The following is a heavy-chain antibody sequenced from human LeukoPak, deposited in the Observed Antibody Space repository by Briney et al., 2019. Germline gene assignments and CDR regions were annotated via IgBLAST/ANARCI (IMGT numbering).Heavy chain of an antibody. CDR1: GFTFSSYA. CDR2: ISGSGGST. J-gene: IGHJ4*02. Sequence: GGSLRLSCAASGFTFSSYAMSWVRQAPGKGLEWVSAISGSGGSTYYADSVKGRFTISRDNSKNTLYLQMNSLRAEDTVVYYYAKEEMIVVVPFDYWGQGTLVTVSS. D-gene: IGHD3-22*01. CDR3: AKEEMIVVVPFDY. V-gene: IGHV3-23*01.